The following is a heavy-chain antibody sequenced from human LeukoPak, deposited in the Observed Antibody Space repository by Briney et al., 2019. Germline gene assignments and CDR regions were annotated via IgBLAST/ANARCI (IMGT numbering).Heavy chain of an antibody. V-gene: IGHV3-23*01. CDR3: AKDRGLGFYDDSGHHY. Sequence: GSLRLSFAASGFTFKDYGMSWVRQAPGKGLEWLSHISGSGNSAHYADSVKGRFTISRDNSKNTVYLQVNSLRAEDTAVYYCAKDRGLGFYDDSGHHYWGQGTLVTVSS. CDR1: GFTFKDYG. CDR2: ISGSGNSA. J-gene: IGHJ4*02. D-gene: IGHD2/OR15-2a*01.